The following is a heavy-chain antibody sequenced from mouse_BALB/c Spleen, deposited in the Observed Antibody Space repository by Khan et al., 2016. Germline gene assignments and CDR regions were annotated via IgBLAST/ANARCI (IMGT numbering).Heavy chain of an antibody. V-gene: IGHV2-9*02. CDR2: IWAGGST. CDR3: ARDDQDYDAWFAS. CDR1: GFSLTSSG. D-gene: IGHD2-4*01. J-gene: IGHJ3*01. Sequence: QVQLKESGPGLVAPSQSLSITCTVSGFSLTSSGVHWVRQPPGKGLDWLGVIWAGGSTDYNSALMSRLSITKDISQNQVFLKMNSLQTDDTAMYYCARDDQDYDAWFASWGQGTLVTVSA.